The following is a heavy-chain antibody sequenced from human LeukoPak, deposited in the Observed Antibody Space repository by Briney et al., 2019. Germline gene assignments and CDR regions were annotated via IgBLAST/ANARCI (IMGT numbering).Heavy chain of an antibody. Sequence: GGSLRLSCTASGFTFGDYAMSWVRQAPGKGLEWVGFIRSKAYGGTTEYAASVKGRFTISRDDSKSIAYLQMNSLKTEDTAVYYCTRALDYGDPNYYYYGMDVWGQGTTVTVSS. J-gene: IGHJ6*02. CDR3: TRALDYGDPNYYYYGMDV. V-gene: IGHV3-49*04. CDR1: GFTFGDYA. D-gene: IGHD4-17*01. CDR2: IRSKAYGGTT.